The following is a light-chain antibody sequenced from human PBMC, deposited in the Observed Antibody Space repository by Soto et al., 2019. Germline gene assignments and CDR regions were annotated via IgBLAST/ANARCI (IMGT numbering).Light chain of an antibody. Sequence: QSVLTQPPSVSGAPGQRVTISCTGSSSNIGAGYDVHWYQQLPGTAPKLLIYGNSNRPSGVPDRFSGSKSGTSASLAITGLQAEDEADYYCCSYAGKSTYTWVFGGGTKLTVL. CDR3: CSYAGKSTYTWV. V-gene: IGLV1-40*01. CDR2: GNS. CDR1: SSNIGAGYD. J-gene: IGLJ3*02.